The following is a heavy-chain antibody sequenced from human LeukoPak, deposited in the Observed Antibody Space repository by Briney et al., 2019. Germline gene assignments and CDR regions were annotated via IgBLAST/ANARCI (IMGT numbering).Heavy chain of an antibody. V-gene: IGHV4-4*07. CDR1: GGSISSYY. D-gene: IGHD2-8*01. CDR3: ARDRGMVYAIPAYYFDY. J-gene: IGHJ4*02. Sequence: SETLSLTCTVSGGSISSYYWSWIRQPAGKGLEWIGRIYTSGSTNYNPSLKSRVTMSVDTSKNQFSLKLSSVTAADTAVYYCARDRGMVYAIPAYYFDYWGQGTLVTVSS. CDR2: IYTSGST.